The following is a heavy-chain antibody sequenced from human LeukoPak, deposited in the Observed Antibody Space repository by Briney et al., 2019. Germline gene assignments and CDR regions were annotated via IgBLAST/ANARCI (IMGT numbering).Heavy chain of an antibody. CDR3: ASGLIGGSFDY. Sequence: PGGSLRLSCAASGFSFKTYGMHWVRQTPGKGLEWVAPIWYDGSNRFYADSVEGRFTISRDNSKSTLYLQMSSLRAEDTAVYFCASGLIGGSFDYWGQGTLVTVFS. CDR1: GFSFKTYG. J-gene: IGHJ4*02. D-gene: IGHD3-10*01. V-gene: IGHV3-33*03. CDR2: IWYDGSNR.